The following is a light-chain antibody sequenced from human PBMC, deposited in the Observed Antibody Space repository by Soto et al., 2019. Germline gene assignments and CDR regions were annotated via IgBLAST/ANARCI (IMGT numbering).Light chain of an antibody. CDR3: LQALQTPPA. Sequence: DIVMTQSPLSLPVTPGEPASISCRASQSLLHSNGYNYLDWYLQKPGQSPQLLIYLGSNRASGVPDRFSGSGSGTDFTLNISRLEAEDVGVYYCLQALQTPPAFGHGTKVDIK. CDR1: QSLLHSNGYNY. CDR2: LGS. J-gene: IGKJ3*01. V-gene: IGKV2-28*01.